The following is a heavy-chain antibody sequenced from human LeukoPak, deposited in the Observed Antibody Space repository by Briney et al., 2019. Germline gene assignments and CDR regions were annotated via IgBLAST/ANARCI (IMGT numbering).Heavy chain of an antibody. CDR2: MNPNSGNT. D-gene: IGHD3-10*01. CDR3: ARETRVMVQGVRKGFDP. Sequence: GASVKVSCKASGYTFTSYDINWVRQATGQGLEWMGWMNPNSGNTGYAQKFQGRVTMTSNTSISTAYMELSSLRSEDTAVYYCARETRVMVQGVRKGFDPWGQGTLVTVSS. V-gene: IGHV1-8*01. J-gene: IGHJ5*02. CDR1: GYTFTSYD.